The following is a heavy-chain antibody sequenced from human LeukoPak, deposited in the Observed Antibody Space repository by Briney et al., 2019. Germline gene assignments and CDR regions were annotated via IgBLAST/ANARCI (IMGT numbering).Heavy chain of an antibody. V-gene: IGHV5-51*01. Sequence: SSSSYYWGWIRQPPGKGLEWMGIIYPGDSDTRYSPSFRGQVTISADKSISTAYLQWSSLKASDTAMYYCALSDSSGYMFEYWGQGTLVTVSS. D-gene: IGHD3-22*01. CDR2: IYPGDSDT. CDR1: SSSSYY. J-gene: IGHJ4*02. CDR3: ALSDSSGYMFEY.